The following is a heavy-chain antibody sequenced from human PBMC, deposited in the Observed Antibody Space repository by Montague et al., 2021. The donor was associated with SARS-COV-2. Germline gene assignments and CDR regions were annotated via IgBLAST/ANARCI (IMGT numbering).Heavy chain of an antibody. V-gene: IGHV4-34*01. D-gene: IGHD3-3*01. CDR2: INHSGTA. J-gene: IGHJ4*02. CDR3: GRQKYDFWSGRFPDHFDS. CDR1: GGSFSVYY. Sequence: SETLSLTCAVYGGSFSVYYWSWLRQSPRSGLEWIAEINHSGTANYNPSLMSRVTISVGTSRNEFSLKVNSVTAADTAVYYCGRQKYDFWSGRFPDHFDSWGQGTLVTVSS.